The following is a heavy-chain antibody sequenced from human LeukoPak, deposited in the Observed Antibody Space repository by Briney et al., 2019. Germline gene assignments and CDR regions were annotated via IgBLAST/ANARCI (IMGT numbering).Heavy chain of an antibody. CDR2: ISSSISYI. CDR3: ARFGWNDY. Sequence: VGSLSLSCALSGFTFSSYSINWVRQAPGQGLECVSSISSSISYIYYADSVNGRFTTSRDNAKNSMYLQLNSLRSEDTTVYYFARFGWNDYWGQGTLVTVSS. V-gene: IGHV3-21*01. J-gene: IGHJ4*02. CDR1: GFTFSSYS. D-gene: IGHD6-19*01.